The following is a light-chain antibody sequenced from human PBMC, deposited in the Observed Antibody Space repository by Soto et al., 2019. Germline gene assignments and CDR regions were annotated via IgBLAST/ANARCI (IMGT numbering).Light chain of an antibody. Sequence: QSALTQPASVSGSPGQSITISCTGASSDVGAYNYVSWYQQHPGKVPKLMIYDVSGRPSGISSRFSGSKSGNTASLTISGLQVEDEADYYCTSYTSDITYVFGTGTKLTVL. J-gene: IGLJ1*01. CDR3: TSYTSDITYV. CDR2: DVS. V-gene: IGLV2-14*01. CDR1: SSDVGAYNY.